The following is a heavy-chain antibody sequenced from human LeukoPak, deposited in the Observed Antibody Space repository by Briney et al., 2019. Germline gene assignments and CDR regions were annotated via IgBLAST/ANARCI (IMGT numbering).Heavy chain of an antibody. CDR3: ARGVGQGYSSSWYDWFDP. J-gene: IGHJ5*02. Sequence: ASVKVSCKASGYTFTSYGFTWVRQAPGQGLEWVGWISGYNGTTSYARNLQGRVTMTTDTSTSTAYMELRRLRSDDTAVYYCARGVGQGYSSSWYDWFDPWGQGTLVTVSS. CDR2: ISGYNGTT. CDR1: GYTFTSYG. V-gene: IGHV1-18*01. D-gene: IGHD6-13*01.